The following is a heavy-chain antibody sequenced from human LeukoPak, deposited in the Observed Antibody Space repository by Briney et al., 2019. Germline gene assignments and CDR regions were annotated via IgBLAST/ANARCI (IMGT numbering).Heavy chain of an antibody. D-gene: IGHD2-15*01. CDR1: GYTFTSYG. V-gene: IGHV1-18*01. Sequence: ASVKVSCKASGYTFTSYGISWVRQAPGQGLEWMGWIIAYNGNTNYAQKLQGRVTMTTDTSTTTAYIQLRSLRSDDTAVYYCARGGRYCSGSNCYSFDYWGQGTLVTVSS. CDR3: ARGGRYCSGSNCYSFDY. J-gene: IGHJ4*02. CDR2: IIAYNGNT.